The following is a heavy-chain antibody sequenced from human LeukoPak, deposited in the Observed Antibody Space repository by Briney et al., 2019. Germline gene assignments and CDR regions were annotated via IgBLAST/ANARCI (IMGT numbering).Heavy chain of an antibody. V-gene: IGHV1-8*03. D-gene: IGHD3-3*01. CDR1: GYTFTSYD. CDR3: ARGISIFGVALFGY. Sequence: ASVKVSCKASGYTFTSYDINWVRQATGQGLEWMGWMNPNSGNTGYAQKFQGRVTITRNTSISTAYMELSSLRSEDTAVYYCARGISIFGVALFGYWGQGTLVTVSS. CDR2: MNPNSGNT. J-gene: IGHJ4*02.